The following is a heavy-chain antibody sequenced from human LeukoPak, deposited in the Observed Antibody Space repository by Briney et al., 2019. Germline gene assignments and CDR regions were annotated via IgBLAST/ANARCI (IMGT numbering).Heavy chain of an antibody. V-gene: IGHV1-18*01. CDR3: ARDPEQWLVYYESWNFDY. Sequence: GSSVKVSCKASGGTFSSYAISWVRQAPGQGLEWMGWISAYNGNTNYAQKLQGRVTMTTDTSTSTAYMELRSLRSDDTAVYYCARDPEQWLVYYESWNFDYWGQGTLVTVSS. CDR2: ISAYNGNT. J-gene: IGHJ4*02. CDR1: GGTFSSYA. D-gene: IGHD6-19*01.